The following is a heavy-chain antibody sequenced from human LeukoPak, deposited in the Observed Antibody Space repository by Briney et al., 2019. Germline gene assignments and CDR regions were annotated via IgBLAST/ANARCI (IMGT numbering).Heavy chain of an antibody. CDR2: ISSSSSYI. Sequence: GGSLRLSCAASGFTFSSYSMNWVRQAPGKGLEWVSSISSSSSYIYYADSVKGRFTISRDNAKNSLYLQMNSLRAEDTAVHYCARGYCGSDSCYGDYYYYGMDVWGQGTTVTVSS. J-gene: IGHJ6*02. CDR3: ARGYCGSDSCYGDYYYYGMDV. CDR1: GFTFSSYS. V-gene: IGHV3-21*01. D-gene: IGHD2-2*01.